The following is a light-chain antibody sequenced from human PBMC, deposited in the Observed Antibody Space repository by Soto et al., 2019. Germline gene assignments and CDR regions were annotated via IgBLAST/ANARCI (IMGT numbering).Light chain of an antibody. Sequence: QSALTQPPSASGSPGQSVTISCTGTSSDVGGYNFVAWYQRYPGKAPKLIIYEVTKRPSGVPDRFSGSKSGNTASLTVSGLQTDDEADYYCSSYGGSNNFVFGTGTKVTVL. CDR3: SSYGGSNNFV. J-gene: IGLJ1*01. V-gene: IGLV2-8*01. CDR1: SSDVGGYNF. CDR2: EVT.